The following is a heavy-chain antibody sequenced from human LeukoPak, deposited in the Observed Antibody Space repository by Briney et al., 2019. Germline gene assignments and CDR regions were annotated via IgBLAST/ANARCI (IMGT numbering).Heavy chain of an antibody. Sequence: GGSLRLSCAASGFTFSSYEMNWVRQAPGKGLEWVSYISSSGSTIYYADSVKGRFTIPRDNAKNSLYLQMNSLRAEDTAVYYCASPNNWGSSDADYWGQGTLVTVSS. V-gene: IGHV3-48*03. CDR2: ISSSGSTI. CDR1: GFTFSSYE. D-gene: IGHD7-27*01. CDR3: ASPNNWGSSDADY. J-gene: IGHJ4*02.